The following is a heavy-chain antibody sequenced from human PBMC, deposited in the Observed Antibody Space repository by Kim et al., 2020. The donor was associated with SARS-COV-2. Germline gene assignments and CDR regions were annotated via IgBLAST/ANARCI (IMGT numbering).Heavy chain of an antibody. D-gene: IGHD1-26*01. J-gene: IGHJ1*01. V-gene: IGHV4-34*01. Sequence: SETLSLTCAVYGGSFSGYYWSWIRQPPGKGLEWIGEINHSGSTNYNPSLKSRVTISVDTSKNQFSLKLSSVTAADTAVYYCARGRGSGSYYRSHQYFQHWGQGTLVTVSS. CDR2: INHSGST. CDR3: ARGRGSGSYYRSHQYFQH. CDR1: GGSFSGYY.